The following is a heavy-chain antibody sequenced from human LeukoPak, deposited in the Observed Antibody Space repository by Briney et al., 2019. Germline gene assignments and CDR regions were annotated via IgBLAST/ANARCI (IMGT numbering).Heavy chain of an antibody. CDR3: AKVGPSTTGTTTSGFDS. V-gene: IGHV3-23*01. D-gene: IGHD1-1*01. CDR1: GFIFSSYA. CDR2: ISGSGGTT. Sequence: PGGSLRLSCAASGFIFSSYAMSWVRQAPGKGLEWVLVISGSGGTTYYADSVKGRFTISRDNSKNTLYLQMSSLRAEDTAVYYCAKVGPSTTGTTTSGFDSWGQGTLVTVSS. J-gene: IGHJ4*02.